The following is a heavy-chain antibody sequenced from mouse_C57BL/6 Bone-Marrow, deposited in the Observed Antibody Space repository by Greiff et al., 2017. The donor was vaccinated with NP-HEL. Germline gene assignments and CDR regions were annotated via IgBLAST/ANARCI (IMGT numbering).Heavy chain of an antibody. Sequence: EVKVVESGEGLVKPGGSLKLSCAASGFTFSSYAMSWVRQTPEKRLEWVAYISSGGDYIYYADTVKGRFPISRDNARNTRYLQMSSLKSEDTAMYYCTRGLPWFAYWGQGTLVTVSA. CDR2: ISSGGDYI. CDR3: TRGLPWFAY. CDR1: GFTFSSYA. V-gene: IGHV5-9-1*02. D-gene: IGHD3-1*01. J-gene: IGHJ3*01.